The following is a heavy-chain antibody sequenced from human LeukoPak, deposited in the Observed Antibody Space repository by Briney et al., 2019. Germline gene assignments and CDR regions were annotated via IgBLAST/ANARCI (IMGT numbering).Heavy chain of an antibody. CDR1: GFTFSDYY. J-gene: IGHJ4*02. CDR2: ISSSGSTI. Sequence: GGSLRLSCAASGFTFSDYYMSWVRQAPGKGLEWVSYISSSGSTIYYADSVKGRFTISRDNAKNSLYLQMNSLRAEDTAVYYCARWKLLSDGYFDYWGQGTLVTVSS. D-gene: IGHD4-23*01. V-gene: IGHV3-11*04. CDR3: ARWKLLSDGYFDY.